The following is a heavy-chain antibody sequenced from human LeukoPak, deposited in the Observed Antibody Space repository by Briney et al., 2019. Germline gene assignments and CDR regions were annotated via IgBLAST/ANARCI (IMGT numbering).Heavy chain of an antibody. D-gene: IGHD5-24*01. Sequence: AGGSLRLSCAASGFTFSSSAMSWVRQAPGKGLEWVSSISGSGSGGSTYYADSVKGRFTISRDNSKNTLYLQMNSLRAEDTAVYYCAKSGYNRFDYWGQGTLVTASS. CDR1: GFTFSSSA. J-gene: IGHJ4*02. CDR3: AKSGYNRFDY. V-gene: IGHV3-23*01. CDR2: ISGSGSGGST.